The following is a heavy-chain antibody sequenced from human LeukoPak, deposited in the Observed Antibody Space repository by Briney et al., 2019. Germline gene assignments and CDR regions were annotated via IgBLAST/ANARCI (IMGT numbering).Heavy chain of an antibody. D-gene: IGHD3-10*01. Sequence: ASVKVSCKASGYTFTGYYMHWVRQAPGQGLEWMGWIDPNSGGTNYAQKFQGRVTMTRDTSTSTVYMELSSLRSEDTAVYYCARGGRFGELSTFDYWGQGTLVTVSS. V-gene: IGHV1-2*02. CDR1: GYTFTGYY. CDR3: ARGGRFGELSTFDY. CDR2: IDPNSGGT. J-gene: IGHJ4*02.